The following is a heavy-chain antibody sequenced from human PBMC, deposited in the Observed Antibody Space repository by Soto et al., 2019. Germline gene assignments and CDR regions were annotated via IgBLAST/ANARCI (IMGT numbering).Heavy chain of an antibody. V-gene: IGHV1-69*01. CDR1: GGTFSSYA. Sequence: QVQLVQSGAEVKKPGSSVKVSCKASGGTFSSYAISWVRQAPGQGLEWMGGIIPIFGTANYAQKFQGRVTITANESTSTAYMELSSLRSEDTAVYYCAAPGYCSSTSCYTAFDIWGQGTMVTVSS. CDR3: AAPGYCSSTSCYTAFDI. CDR2: IIPIFGTA. D-gene: IGHD2-2*02. J-gene: IGHJ3*02.